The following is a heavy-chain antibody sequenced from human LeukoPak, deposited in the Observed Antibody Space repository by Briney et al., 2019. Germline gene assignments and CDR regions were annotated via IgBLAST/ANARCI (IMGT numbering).Heavy chain of an antibody. CDR3: AKNNWNDMPFVDY. V-gene: IGHV3-23*01. CDR1: GFTFRNSA. Sequence: GGSLRLSCAASGFTFRNSAMSWVRQAPGKGLEWVSTISGTGVGTFYADSVKGRLTISRDNPKNTLYLQMNSLRAEDTAVYYCAKNNWNDMPFVDYWGQGTLVNVSS. D-gene: IGHD1-20*01. J-gene: IGHJ4*02. CDR2: ISGTGVGT.